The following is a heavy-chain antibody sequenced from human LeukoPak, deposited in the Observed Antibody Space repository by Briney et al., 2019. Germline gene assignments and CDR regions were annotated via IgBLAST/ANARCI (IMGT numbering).Heavy chain of an antibody. CDR1: GGSISSSSYY. Sequence: PSETLSLXCTVSGGSISSSSYYWGWIRQPPGKGLEWIGSIYYSGSTYYNPSLKSRVTISVDTSKNQFSLKLSSVTAADTAVYYCARHVGYSSGKNDAFDIWGQGTMVTVSS. V-gene: IGHV4-39*01. D-gene: IGHD6-19*01. J-gene: IGHJ3*02. CDR2: IYYSGST. CDR3: ARHVGYSSGKNDAFDI.